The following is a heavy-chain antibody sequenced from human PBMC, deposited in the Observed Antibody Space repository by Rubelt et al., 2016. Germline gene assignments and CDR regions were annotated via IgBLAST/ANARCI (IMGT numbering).Heavy chain of an antibody. CDR2: ISAYNDNK. D-gene: IGHD4-17*01. V-gene: IGHV1-18*01. Sequence: QVQLVQSGSELKKPGASVKVSCKASGYTFTSYAMNWVRQAPGQGLEWMGWISAYNDNKKHGQDPQGRVTSDTTHATGTAYMGLRRLVCDDTAVDYCAGDDDYGDLVDYWGQGTLVTVSS. J-gene: IGHJ4*02. CDR3: AGDDDYGDLVDY. CDR1: GYTFTSYA.